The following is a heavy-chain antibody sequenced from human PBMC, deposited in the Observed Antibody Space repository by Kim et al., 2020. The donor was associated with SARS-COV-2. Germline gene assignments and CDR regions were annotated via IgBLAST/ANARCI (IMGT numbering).Heavy chain of an antibody. CDR2: IKQDGSEK. CDR1: GFTFSRYW. J-gene: IGHJ6*02. CDR3: ARGGGDSSSSRFYYYYGMDV. V-gene: IGHV3-7*03. Sequence: GGSLRLSCAASGFTFSRYWMSWVRQAPGKGLEWVANIKQDGSEKYYVDSVKGRFTISRDNAKNSLYLQMNSLRAEDTAVYYCARGGGDSSSSRFYYYYGMDVWGQGTTVTVSS. D-gene: IGHD6-6*01.